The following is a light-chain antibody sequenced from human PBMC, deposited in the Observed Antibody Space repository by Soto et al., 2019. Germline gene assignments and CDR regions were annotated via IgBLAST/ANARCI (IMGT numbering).Light chain of an antibody. CDR1: SSDVGGYNY. Sequence: QSALTQPRSVSGSPGQSVTISCTGTSSDVGGYNYVSWYQQHPDKAPKLMIYDVSKRPSGVPDRFSGSKSGNTASLTISGLQAEDEADYYCCSYAGSFVFGGGTKVTVL. CDR2: DVS. CDR3: CSYAGSFV. J-gene: IGLJ2*01. V-gene: IGLV2-11*01.